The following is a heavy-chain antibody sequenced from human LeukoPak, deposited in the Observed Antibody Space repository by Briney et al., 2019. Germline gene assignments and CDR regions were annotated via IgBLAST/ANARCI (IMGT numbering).Heavy chain of an antibody. D-gene: IGHD7-27*01. J-gene: IGHJ4*02. V-gene: IGHV3-7*01. CDR2: IKQDGSEK. CDR1: GFTFSSYW. Sequence: GGSLRLSCAASGFTFSSYWMSWVRQAPGKGLEWVANIKQDGSEKYYVDSVKGRFTISRDNAKNSLYLQMNSLRAENTAIYYCGRGHWGLDYWGQGTRVTVSS. CDR3: GRGHWGLDY.